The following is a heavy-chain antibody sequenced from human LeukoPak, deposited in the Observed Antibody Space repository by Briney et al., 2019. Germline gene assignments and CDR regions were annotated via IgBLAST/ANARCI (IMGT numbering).Heavy chain of an antibody. D-gene: IGHD3-22*01. CDR3: ARDKDYFDSGGAFDI. V-gene: IGHV4-59*01. Sequence: SETLSLTCSVSGASISGYHWSWIRQPPEKGREWIGYIYYSGSSGSTNYNPSLKSRVTISVDTSKNQFSLKLSSVTAADTAVYYCARDKDYFDSGGAFDIWGQGTMVTVSS. CDR2: IYYSGSSGST. J-gene: IGHJ3*02. CDR1: GASISGYH.